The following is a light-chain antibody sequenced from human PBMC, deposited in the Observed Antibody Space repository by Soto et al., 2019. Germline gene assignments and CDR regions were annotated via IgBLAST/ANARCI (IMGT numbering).Light chain of an antibody. CDR1: SSDVGGYNY. CDR3: SSYAGNKIFGV. J-gene: IGLJ1*01. Sequence: QSALTQPPSASGSPGQSVTISCTGTSSDVGGYNYVSWYQQHPGKAPKLMIYDVSKRPSGVPDRFSGSKSGNTASLTVSGLQAEDEADYYCSSYAGNKIFGVFGTGTKLTVL. V-gene: IGLV2-8*01. CDR2: DVS.